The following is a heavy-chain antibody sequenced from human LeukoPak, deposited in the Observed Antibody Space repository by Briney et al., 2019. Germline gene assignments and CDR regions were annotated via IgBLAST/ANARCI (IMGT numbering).Heavy chain of an antibody. J-gene: IGHJ3*02. CDR3: ARGSPYAFDI. CDR2: INHSGRT. CDR1: GGSFSGYY. V-gene: IGHV4-34*01. Sequence: SETLSLTCAVYGGSFSGYYWSWIRQPPGKGLEWIGEINHSGRTNYNPSLKSRVTISVGTSKNQFSLKLSSVTAADTAVYYCARGSPYAFDIWGQGTMVTVSS.